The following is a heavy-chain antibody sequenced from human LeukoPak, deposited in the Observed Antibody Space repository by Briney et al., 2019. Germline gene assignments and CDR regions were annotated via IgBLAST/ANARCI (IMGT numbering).Heavy chain of an antibody. J-gene: IGHJ5*02. CDR2: VSFDGSNE. Sequence: GGSLRLSCAASGLSFGTSAMHWARQAPGKGLEWVAVVSFDGSNEKYADSVRGRFTISRDNSKKMLYLQMNSLSREDTAVYYCVSGDGYTMLSWGQGTLVTVSS. CDR1: GLSFGTSA. V-gene: IGHV3-30-3*01. D-gene: IGHD5-24*01. CDR3: VSGDGYTMLS.